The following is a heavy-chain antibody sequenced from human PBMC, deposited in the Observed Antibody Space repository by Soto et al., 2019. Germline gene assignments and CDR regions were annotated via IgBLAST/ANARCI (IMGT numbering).Heavy chain of an antibody. D-gene: IGHD3-3*01. CDR2: INPATGAA. CDR1: GYPVTAYY. J-gene: IGHJ3*02. V-gene: IGHV1-2*02. Sequence: QLHLVQSGAVVKKPGASVTVSCSASGYPVTAYYMHWVRQAPGRGLEWMGGINPATGAAKYTQTFQGRVTMPRDTSTSTVLMELSGLTSEDTAVFYCARGGGVGVAGSAAFDMWGQGTVVTVSS. CDR3: ARGGGVGVAGSAAFDM.